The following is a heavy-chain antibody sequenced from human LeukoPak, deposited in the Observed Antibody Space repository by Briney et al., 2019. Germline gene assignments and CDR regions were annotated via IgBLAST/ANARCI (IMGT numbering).Heavy chain of an antibody. CDR2: INPNTGGT. CDR3: ARRPIVGVPAPIDY. CDR1: GYTFADYY. V-gene: IGHV1-2*02. D-gene: IGHD2-2*01. J-gene: IGHJ4*02. Sequence: ASVKVSCKASGYTFADYYIHWVRQAPGQGLEWMGLINPNTGGTNYAQKFQGRVTMTRDTSITTAYIELSRLRSDDTAVYYCARRPIVGVPAPIDYWGQGNLVTVSS.